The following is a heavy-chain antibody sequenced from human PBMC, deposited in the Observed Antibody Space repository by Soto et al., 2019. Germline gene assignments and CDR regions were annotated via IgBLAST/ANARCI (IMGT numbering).Heavy chain of an antibody. CDR3: AKDLIDYGVFYY. J-gene: IGHJ4*02. CDR2: ISGGSVTI. D-gene: IGHD4-17*01. CDR1: GFTFSSGV. V-gene: IGHV3-23*01. Sequence: EVHLLESGGVFVQPGGSLRLSCAASGFTFSSGVMSWVRQAPGKVLEWVAAISGGSVTIYYADSVKGRFTISRDNSKNTMYLEMNSLRAEDTAVYYCAKDLIDYGVFYYWGQGTLVNVSS.